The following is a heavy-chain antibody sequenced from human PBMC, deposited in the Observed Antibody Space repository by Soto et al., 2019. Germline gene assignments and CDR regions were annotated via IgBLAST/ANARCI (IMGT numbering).Heavy chain of an antibody. V-gene: IGHV4-34*01. CDR1: GGSFSGYY. J-gene: IGHJ5*02. Sequence: QVQLQQWGAGLLKPSETLSLTCAVYGGSFSGYYWSWIRQPPGKGLEWIGEINHSGSTNYNPSLKSRVTKSVDTSKNQFTLKLGSVADADTDVYYCARAPYCSSTSCYARRNWFDPWGQGTLVTVSS. CDR2: INHSGST. D-gene: IGHD2-2*01. CDR3: ARAPYCSSTSCYARRNWFDP.